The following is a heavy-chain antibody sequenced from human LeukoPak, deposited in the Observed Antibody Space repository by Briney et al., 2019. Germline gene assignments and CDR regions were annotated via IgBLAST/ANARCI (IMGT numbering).Heavy chain of an antibody. CDR1: GGSISSYY. Sequence: SETLSLTCTVSGGSISSYYWSWIRQPPGKGLEWIGYIYYSGSTNYKPSLKSRVTISVDTSKNQFSLKLSSVTAADTAVYYCARSYDISNWFDPWGQGTLVTVSS. CDR3: ARSYDISNWFDP. CDR2: IYYSGST. V-gene: IGHV4-59*01. J-gene: IGHJ5*02. D-gene: IGHD3-9*01.